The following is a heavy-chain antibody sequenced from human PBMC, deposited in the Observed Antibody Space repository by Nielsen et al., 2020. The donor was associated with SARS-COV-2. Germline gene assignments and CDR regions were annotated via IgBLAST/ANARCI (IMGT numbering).Heavy chain of an antibody. CDR1: GFTVSSNY. D-gene: IGHD5-12*01. CDR3: TGGYDSSGYYYYYYMDV. J-gene: IGHJ6*03. Sequence: GESLISCAASGFTVSSNYMSWVRQAPGKGLEWVSVIYSGGSTYYADSVKGRFTISRDNSKNTLYLQMNSLRAEDTAVYYCTGGYDSSGYYYYYYMDVWGKGTTVTVSS. V-gene: IGHV3-66*01. CDR2: IYSGGST.